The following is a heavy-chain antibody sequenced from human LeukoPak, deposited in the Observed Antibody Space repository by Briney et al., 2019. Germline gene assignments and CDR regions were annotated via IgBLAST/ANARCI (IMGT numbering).Heavy chain of an antibody. D-gene: IGHD6-19*01. CDR1: GGSFSGYY. V-gene: IGHV4-34*01. J-gene: IGHJ4*02. CDR3: ARTSPRQLIDY. Sequence: SETLSLTCAVYGGSFSGYYWSWIRQPPGKGLEWIGEINHSGSTNYNPSLKSRVTISVDTSKNQFSLKLSSVTAADTAVYYCARTSPRQLIDYWGQGTLVTVSS. CDR2: INHSGST.